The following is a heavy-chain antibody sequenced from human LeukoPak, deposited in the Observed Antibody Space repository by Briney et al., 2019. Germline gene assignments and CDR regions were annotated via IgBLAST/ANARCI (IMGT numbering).Heavy chain of an antibody. Sequence: SETLSLTCTVSGGSISSYYWSWIRQPPGKGLEWIGYIYYSGSTNYNPSLKSRVTISVDTSKNQFSLKLSSVTAADTAVYYCARVADPSIAARPPDWYFDLWGRGTLVTVSS. D-gene: IGHD6-6*01. CDR1: GGSISSYY. V-gene: IGHV4-59*01. CDR2: IYYSGST. CDR3: ARVADPSIAARPPDWYFDL. J-gene: IGHJ2*01.